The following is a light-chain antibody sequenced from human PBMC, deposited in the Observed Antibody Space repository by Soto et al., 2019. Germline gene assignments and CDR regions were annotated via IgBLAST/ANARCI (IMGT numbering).Light chain of an antibody. CDR3: SSKTSSGTLYV. Sequence: QSVLTQPASVSGSPGQSITISCTGSSSDVGVSKYVSWYQQHPGKAPRLMIYEVSYRPSGVSNRFSGSKSGNTASLTVSGLQAEDEADYYCSSKTSSGTLYVFGTGTKVTVL. CDR2: EVS. CDR1: SSDVGVSKY. J-gene: IGLJ1*01. V-gene: IGLV2-14*01.